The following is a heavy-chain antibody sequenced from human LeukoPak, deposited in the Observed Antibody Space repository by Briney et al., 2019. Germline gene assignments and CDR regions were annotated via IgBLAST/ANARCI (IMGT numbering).Heavy chain of an antibody. CDR3: VRSATIAVFRYGMDV. CDR1: GYTFTSYY. J-gene: IGHJ6*02. V-gene: IGHV1-46*01. CDR2: INPSGGST. Sequence: ASVKVSCKASGYTFTSYYMHWVRQAPGQGLEWMGIINPSGGSTSYAQKFQGRVTMTRDTSTSTVYMELSSLRSEDTAVYYCVRSATIAVFRYGMDVWGQGTTVTVSS. D-gene: IGHD5-24*01.